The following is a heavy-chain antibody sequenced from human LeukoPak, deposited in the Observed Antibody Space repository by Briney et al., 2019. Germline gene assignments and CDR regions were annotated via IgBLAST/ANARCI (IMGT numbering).Heavy chain of an antibody. CDR2: ISSSGSYI. CDR1: GFTLSSYA. Sequence: GGSLRLSCAASGFTLSSYAMNWVRQAPGKGLEWVSTISSSGSYIFYADSLRGRFTISRDDANNSLHLQMDSLRAEDTAVYYCAKEGTPHVSTWYDLWGQGTQVIVSS. CDR3: AKEGTPHVSTWYDL. J-gene: IGHJ5*02. V-gene: IGHV3-21*01. D-gene: IGHD3-10*01.